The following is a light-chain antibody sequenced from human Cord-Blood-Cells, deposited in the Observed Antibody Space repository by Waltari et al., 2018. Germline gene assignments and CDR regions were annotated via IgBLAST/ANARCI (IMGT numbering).Light chain of an antibody. Sequence: EIVLTQSPGTLSLSPGERATLSCRASQSVRSSHLAWYQQKPGQAPRLLISGASSRATGIPDRFSGSGSGTDFTLTISRLEPEDFAVYYCQQYGSSPPITFGQGTRLEIK. CDR3: QQYGSSPPIT. J-gene: IGKJ5*01. V-gene: IGKV3-20*01. CDR1: QSVRSSH. CDR2: GAS.